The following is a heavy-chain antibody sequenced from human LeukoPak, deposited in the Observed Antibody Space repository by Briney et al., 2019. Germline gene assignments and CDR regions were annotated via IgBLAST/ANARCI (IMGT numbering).Heavy chain of an antibody. Sequence: SETLSLTCTVSGGSISSYYWSWIRQPPGKGLEWIGYIYHSGSTYYNPSLKSRVTISVDRSKNQFSLKLSSVTAADTAVYYCARAGFFDWLFLDYWGQGTLVTVSS. CDR1: GGSISSYY. CDR3: ARAGFFDWLFLDY. D-gene: IGHD3-9*01. CDR2: IYHSGST. J-gene: IGHJ4*02. V-gene: IGHV4-59*12.